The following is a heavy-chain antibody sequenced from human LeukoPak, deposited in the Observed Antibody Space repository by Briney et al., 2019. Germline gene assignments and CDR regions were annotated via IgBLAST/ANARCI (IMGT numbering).Heavy chain of an antibody. CDR1: GGSISSGSYY. D-gene: IGHD2-15*01. CDR3: ARDPGYCSGGSCLAYFDY. CDR2: IYTSGST. J-gene: IGHJ4*02. Sequence: SQTLSLTCTVSGGSISSGSYYWSWIRQPAGKGLEWIGHIYTSGSTNYNPSLKSRVTISVDTSKNQFSLKLSSVTAADTAVYYCARDPGYCSGGSCLAYFDYWGQGTLVTVSS. V-gene: IGHV4-61*09.